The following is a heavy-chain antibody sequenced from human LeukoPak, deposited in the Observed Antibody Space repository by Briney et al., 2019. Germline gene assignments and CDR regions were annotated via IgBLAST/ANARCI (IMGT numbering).Heavy chain of an antibody. CDR1: GYTFTSYA. CDR3: ARDEGRGFGEFDDAFDI. Sequence: ASVKVSCKASGYTFTSYAISWVRQAPGQGLEWMGGIIPIFGTANYAQKFQGRVTITADESTSTAYMELSSLRSEDTAVYYCARDEGRGFGEFDDAFDIWGQGTMVTVSS. J-gene: IGHJ3*02. V-gene: IGHV1-69*13. CDR2: IIPIFGTA. D-gene: IGHD3-10*01.